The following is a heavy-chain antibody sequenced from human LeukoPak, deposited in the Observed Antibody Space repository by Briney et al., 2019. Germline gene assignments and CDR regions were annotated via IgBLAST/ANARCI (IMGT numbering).Heavy chain of an antibody. CDR1: GYTFTGYY. CDR3: ARGDCSSTSCYDWYFDL. D-gene: IGHD2-2*01. CDR2: INPNSGGT. V-gene: IGHV1-2*02. Sequence: SVKVSCKASGYTFTGYYMHWVRQAPGQGLEWMGWINPNSGGTNYAQKFQGRVTMTRDTSISTAYMELSRLRSDDTAVYYCARGDCSSTSCYDWYFDLWGRGTLVTVSS. J-gene: IGHJ2*01.